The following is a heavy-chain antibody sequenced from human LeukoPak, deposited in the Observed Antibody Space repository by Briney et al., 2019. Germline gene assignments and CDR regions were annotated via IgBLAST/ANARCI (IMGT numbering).Heavy chain of an antibody. J-gene: IGHJ4*02. V-gene: IGHV3-23*01. CDR1: GFTFCSYA. Sequence: WGALRISCAPPGFTFCSYALNRVPPAPGEGVEGGSSISDSGGSTYYADSVEGRFTISRDNSKNTLYLQMSSLRAEDTAIYYCAKGRYSSSQYLADHWGQGTLVTVSS. CDR2: ISDSGGST. CDR3: AKGRYSSSQYLADH. D-gene: IGHD6-6*01.